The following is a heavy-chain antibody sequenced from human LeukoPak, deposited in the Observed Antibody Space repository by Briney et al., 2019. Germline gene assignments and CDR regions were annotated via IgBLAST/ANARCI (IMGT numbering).Heavy chain of an antibody. CDR1: GFTFDDYA. Sequence: LPGGSLRLSCAASGFTFDDYAMHWVRQAPGKGLEWVSGINWNGGSTGYADSVKGRFTISRDNAKNSLYLQMNSLRAEDTALYYCARSVARGPTYIYYFDYWGQGTLVTVSS. D-gene: IGHD4-23*01. J-gene: IGHJ4*02. V-gene: IGHV3-20*04. CDR2: INWNGGST. CDR3: ARSVARGPTYIYYFDY.